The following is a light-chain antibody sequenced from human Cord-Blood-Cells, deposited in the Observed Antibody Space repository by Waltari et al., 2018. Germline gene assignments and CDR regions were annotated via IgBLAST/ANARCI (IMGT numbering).Light chain of an antibody. CDR3: CSYAGSSTWV. V-gene: IGLV2-23*01. J-gene: IGLJ3*02. Sequence: QSALTQPASVSGSPGQSITISCTGTSSDVGSYNLVSWYQQHPGQAPQLMIYEGSTRPSGVSIRFAGSKSGNTASLTIAGLKAEDEADYYCCSYAGSSTWVFGGGTKLTVL. CDR1: SSDVGSYNL. CDR2: EGS.